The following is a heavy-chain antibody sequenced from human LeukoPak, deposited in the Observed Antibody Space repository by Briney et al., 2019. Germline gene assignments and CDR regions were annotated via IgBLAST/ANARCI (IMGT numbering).Heavy chain of an antibody. V-gene: IGHV4-30-2*01. CDR3: ARGAGDSYYYGMDV. D-gene: IGHD2-21*01. J-gene: IGHJ6*02. Sequence: SETLSLTCAVSGVSISSGGYSWSWIRQPPGKGLEWTGYIYHSGSTYYNPSLKSRVTISVDRSKNQFSLKLSSVTAADTAVYYCARGAGDSYYYGMDVWGQGTTVTVSS. CDR2: IYHSGST. CDR1: GVSISSGGYS.